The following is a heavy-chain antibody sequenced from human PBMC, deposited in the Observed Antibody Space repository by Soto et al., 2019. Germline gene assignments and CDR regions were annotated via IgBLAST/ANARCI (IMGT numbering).Heavy chain of an antibody. V-gene: IGHV3-11*01. D-gene: IGHD3-3*01. CDR1: EFTFNDYY. Sequence: QVQLVESGGGLVKPGGSLRLSCAASEFTFNDYYMRWIRQAPGKGLEWVSYISSSGSTIYYADSVKGRFTISRDNAKNSLYLQMHSLRAEDSAVYYCARDITQTDYDFWSGYYTPYGRDVWGQGTTVAVSS. CDR3: ARDITQTDYDFWSGYYTPYGRDV. CDR2: ISSSGSTI. J-gene: IGHJ6*02.